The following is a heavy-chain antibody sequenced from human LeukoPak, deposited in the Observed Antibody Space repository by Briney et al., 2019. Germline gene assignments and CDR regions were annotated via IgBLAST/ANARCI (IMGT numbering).Heavy chain of an antibody. V-gene: IGHV1-2*02. J-gene: IGHJ6*03. Sequence: ASVKVSCKASGYTFTGYYMHWVRQAPGQGLEWVGWINPNSGGTSYAQKFQGRVTMTRDTSISTAYMDLSRLRSDDTAVYYCARGVTARGFYYYMDVWGKGTTVTISS. CDR3: ARGVTARGFYYYMDV. CDR2: INPNSGGT. CDR1: GYTFTGYY. D-gene: IGHD2-21*02.